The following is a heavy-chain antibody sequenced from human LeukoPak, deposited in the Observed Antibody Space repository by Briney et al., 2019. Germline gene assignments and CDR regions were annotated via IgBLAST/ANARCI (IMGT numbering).Heavy chain of an antibody. D-gene: IGHD3-9*01. CDR2: IVPILGIA. CDR3: AREVSRYGSFDY. J-gene: IGHJ4*02. V-gene: IGHV1-69*04. Sequence: SVKVSCKASGYTFTSYDINWVRQATGQGLEWMGRIVPILGIANYAQKFQGRVTITADKSTSTAYMELSSLRSEDTAVYYCAREVSRYGSFDYWGQGTLVTVSS. CDR1: GYTFTSYD.